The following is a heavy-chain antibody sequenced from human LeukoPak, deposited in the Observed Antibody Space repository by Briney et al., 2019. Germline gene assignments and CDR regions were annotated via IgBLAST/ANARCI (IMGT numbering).Heavy chain of an antibody. D-gene: IGHD1-26*01. Sequence: WETLSLTCTVSGGSISSSTYYWDWIRQSPWKGLEWIGAIYYSGTTYYNPSLKSRVTVSVDTSKNKFTLKVNSVTAADTAVYYCARRRADIVGATVFDYWGQGTLVTVSS. CDR3: ARRRADIVGATVFDY. CDR1: GGSISSSTYY. V-gene: IGHV4-39*01. J-gene: IGHJ4*02. CDR2: IYYSGTT.